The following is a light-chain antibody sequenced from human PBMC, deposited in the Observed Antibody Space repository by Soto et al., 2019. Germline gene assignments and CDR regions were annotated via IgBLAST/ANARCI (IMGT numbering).Light chain of an antibody. V-gene: IGKV3-20*01. CDR1: ERIYSAY. Sequence: EVVFTQSPGTLSLSRGERARLFCRASERIYSAYLGWYQQKTGQAPRLVLYGTSSRATGIPDRFSGSVYGTDFTLTISRLETEDFAVYYCQQYGNSPITFGQGTRLEIK. J-gene: IGKJ5*01. CDR2: GTS. CDR3: QQYGNSPIT.